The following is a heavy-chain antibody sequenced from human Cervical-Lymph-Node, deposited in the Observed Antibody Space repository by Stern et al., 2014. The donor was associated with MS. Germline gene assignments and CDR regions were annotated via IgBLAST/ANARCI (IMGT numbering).Heavy chain of an antibody. CDR1: GFTFSSYA. Sequence: EVQLVESGGGLVQPGGSLRLSCAASGFTFSSYAMSWVRQAPGKGLEWVSAVSGSSGSTYYEDSVKGRFTISRDNSKNTLYLQMNSLRAEDTAVYYCAKAVAGYWYFDLWGRGTLVTVSS. D-gene: IGHD6-19*01. V-gene: IGHV3-23*04. J-gene: IGHJ2*01. CDR2: VSGSSGST. CDR3: AKAVAGYWYFDL.